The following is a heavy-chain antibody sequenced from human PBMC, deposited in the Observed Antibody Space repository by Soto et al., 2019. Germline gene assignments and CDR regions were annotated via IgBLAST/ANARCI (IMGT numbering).Heavy chain of an antibody. V-gene: IGHV1-69*13. J-gene: IGHJ4*02. Sequence: SVKVSCKASGGTFSSYAISWVRQAPGQGLEWMGGIIPIFGTANYAQKFQGRVTITADESTSTAYMELSSLRSEDTAVYYSASCQSFRGVRRVIMPPALEYWGQGTLVTVCS. CDR1: GGTFSSYA. CDR3: ASCQSFRGVRRVIMPPALEY. D-gene: IGHD3-10*01. CDR2: IIPIFGTA.